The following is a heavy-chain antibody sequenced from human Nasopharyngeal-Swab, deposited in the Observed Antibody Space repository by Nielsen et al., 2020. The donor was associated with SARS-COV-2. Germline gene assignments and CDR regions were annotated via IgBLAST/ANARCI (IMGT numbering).Heavy chain of an antibody. Sequence: SETLSLTCTVSGGSISSSSYYWGWIRKPPGEGLEWIGSIYYSGSTYYNPSLKIRVTISVDTSKNQFALKLTSVTAADTAVYYCAREGQQLVLGDMDVWGKGTTVTVSS. CDR3: AREGQQLVLGDMDV. V-gene: IGHV4-39*06. CDR1: GGSISSSSYY. J-gene: IGHJ6*03. D-gene: IGHD6-13*01. CDR2: IYYSGST.